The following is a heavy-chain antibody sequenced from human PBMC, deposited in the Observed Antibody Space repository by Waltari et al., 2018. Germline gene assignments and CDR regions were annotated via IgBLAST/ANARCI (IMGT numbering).Heavy chain of an antibody. J-gene: IGHJ3*01. CDR1: GGTFSSYS. Sequence: GAEVKKSGSSVKVSCMASGGTFSSYSISWVRQAPGQGLEWMGGIIPIFGTANYAQKFQGRVTISADESANTVYMQLSSLRFEDTAVYYCARNLRGRDGYNSYAFDLWGHGTLVSVSS. CDR2: IIPIFGTA. D-gene: IGHD5-12*01. CDR3: ARNLRGRDGYNSYAFDL. V-gene: IGHV1-69*19.